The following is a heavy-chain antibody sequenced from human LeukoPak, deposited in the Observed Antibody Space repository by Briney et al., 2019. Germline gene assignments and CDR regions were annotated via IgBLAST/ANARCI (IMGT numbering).Heavy chain of an antibody. V-gene: IGHV3-48*01. J-gene: IGHJ4*02. Sequence: PGGSLRLSCVASGFRFSIYNMNWVRQAPGKGLEWLSYISSGSDSIYYADSVKGRFTISRDNANNSLYLQMNSLRAEETAVYYCAKALDSSGYPCDYWGQGALVTVSS. D-gene: IGHD3-22*01. CDR2: ISSGSDSI. CDR1: GFRFSIYN. CDR3: AKALDSSGYPCDY.